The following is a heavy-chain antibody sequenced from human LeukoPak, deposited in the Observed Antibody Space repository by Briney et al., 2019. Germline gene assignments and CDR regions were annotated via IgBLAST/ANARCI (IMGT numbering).Heavy chain of an antibody. Sequence: PSETLSLTCTVSGGSISSYYWNWIRQPPGKGLEWIGYIYYSGTTNYNPSLKSRVTVSLDTSNNQFSLKLSSVTAADTAVYYCARQGEYYDFWSGYYTGRLEDNWFDPWGQGTLVTVSS. V-gene: IGHV4-59*08. D-gene: IGHD3-3*01. CDR3: ARQGEYYDFWSGYYTGRLEDNWFDP. CDR2: IYYSGTT. CDR1: GGSISSYY. J-gene: IGHJ5*02.